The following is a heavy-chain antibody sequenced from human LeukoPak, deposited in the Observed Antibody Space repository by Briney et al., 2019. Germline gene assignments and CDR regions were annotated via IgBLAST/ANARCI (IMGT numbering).Heavy chain of an antibody. V-gene: IGHV5-51*01. CDR3: ARQVAAASDS. CDR1: GYSFTSHW. J-gene: IGHJ4*02. Sequence: GESLKISCKGSGYSFTSHWIGWVRQMPGRGLEWMGLIYPGDSDTGYSPSFQGQVTLSVDKSITTAYLQWSSLTAADTAMYYCARQVAAASDSWGQGTLVTVSS. CDR2: IYPGDSDT. D-gene: IGHD6-13*01.